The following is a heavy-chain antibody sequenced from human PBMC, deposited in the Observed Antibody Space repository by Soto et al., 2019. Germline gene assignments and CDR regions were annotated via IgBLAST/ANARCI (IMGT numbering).Heavy chain of an antibody. CDR1: GYTFTSYG. CDR3: ASMVAAAGTGTLFDY. CDR2: ISAYNGNT. V-gene: IGHV1-18*01. Sequence: QVQLVQSGAEVKKPGASVKVSCKASGYTFTSYGISWVRQAPGQGLEWMGWISAYNGNTNYAQKLQGRVTMTTDTSTSTAYMKLRSLRSDDTAVYYCASMVAAAGTGTLFDYWGQGTLVTVSS. D-gene: IGHD6-13*01. J-gene: IGHJ4*02.